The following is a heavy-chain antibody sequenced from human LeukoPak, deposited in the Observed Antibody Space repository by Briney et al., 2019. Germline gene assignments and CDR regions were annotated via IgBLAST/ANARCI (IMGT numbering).Heavy chain of an antibody. Sequence: GGSLRLSCAASGFTFSSYSMNWVRQAPGKGLEWVSSISSSSSYIYYADSVKGRFTISRDNAMNSLYLQMNSLRAEDTAVYYCARDLWFGEELDPWGQGTLVTVSS. V-gene: IGHV3-21*01. J-gene: IGHJ5*02. CDR3: ARDLWFGEELDP. CDR2: ISSSSSYI. D-gene: IGHD3-10*01. CDR1: GFTFSSYS.